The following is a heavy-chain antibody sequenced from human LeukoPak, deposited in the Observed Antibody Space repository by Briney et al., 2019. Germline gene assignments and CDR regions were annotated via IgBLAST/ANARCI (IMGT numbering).Heavy chain of an antibody. J-gene: IGHJ4*02. V-gene: IGHV3-23*01. CDR3: AKSEVYYFGTSGGFDY. CDR1: GFTFSSYA. Sequence: GGSLRLSCAASGFTFSSYAMSWVRRAPGKGLEWVSAISGSGGSTYYADSVKGRFTVSRDNSKNTLYLQMNSLRAEDTAVYYCAKSEVYYFGTSGGFDYWGQGTLVTVAS. D-gene: IGHD3-22*01. CDR2: ISGSGGST.